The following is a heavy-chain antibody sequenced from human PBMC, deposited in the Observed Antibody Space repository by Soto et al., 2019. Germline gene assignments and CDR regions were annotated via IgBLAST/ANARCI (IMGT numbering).Heavy chain of an antibody. Sequence: GGSLRLSCAACGFTFSGYAMSWVRQAPGKGLEWVSAISGSGGSTYYADSVKGRFTISRDNSKNTLYLQMNSLRAEDTAVYYCAKAYVLLVDSSGYYPKKGYFDYWGQGTLVTVSS. J-gene: IGHJ4*02. V-gene: IGHV3-23*01. CDR2: ISGSGGST. D-gene: IGHD3-22*01. CDR3: AKAYVLLVDSSGYYPKKGYFDY. CDR1: GFTFSGYA.